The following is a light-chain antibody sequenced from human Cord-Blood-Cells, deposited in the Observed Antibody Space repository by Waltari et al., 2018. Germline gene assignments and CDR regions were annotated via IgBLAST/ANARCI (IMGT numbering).Light chain of an antibody. CDR2: GKN. CDR3: NSRDSSGNHV. V-gene: IGLV3-19*01. J-gene: IGLJ1*01. Sequence: SSELTQDPAVSVALGQTVRITCQADSLRSYYASWYQQKPGQAPGLVIYGKNNRPSGIPDRFSGSSSGNTASLTITGAQAEDEADYYCNSRDSSGNHVFGTGTKVTVL. CDR1: SLRSYY.